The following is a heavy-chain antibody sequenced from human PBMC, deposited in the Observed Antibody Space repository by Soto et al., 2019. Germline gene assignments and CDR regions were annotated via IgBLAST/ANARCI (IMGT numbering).Heavy chain of an antibody. CDR2: IFYAGDT. D-gene: IGHD3-10*01. CDR1: GESIATGAFY. J-gene: IGHJ4*02. V-gene: IGHV4-30-4*08. Sequence: VQLEESGPGLLKPSQTLSLTCTVSGESIATGAFYWSWIRLQSGKGPEWIGSIFYAGDTYYNPSLKSRAGISVDSSKSQVSLKLTSVTAADTAVYFCARILMNYYRLDYWGQGALVTVSS. CDR3: ARILMNYYRLDY.